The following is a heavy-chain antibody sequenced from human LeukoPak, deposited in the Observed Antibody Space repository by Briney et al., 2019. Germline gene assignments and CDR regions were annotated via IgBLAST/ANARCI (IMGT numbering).Heavy chain of an antibody. CDR1: GVSFSVYY. CDR2: ICYIGGT. Sequence: SETLTLTCTVSGVSFSVYYWSWLRRPAGRGLEWIGYICYIGGTNYKPSLKSRFTISRDKSKNQFSLQLSSVTAADTAVYYCARGVHMLLNAGVSFFDYGGQGTLVTVS. V-gene: IGHV4-59*01. D-gene: IGHD3-16*01. CDR3: ARGVHMLLNAGVSFFDY. J-gene: IGHJ4*02.